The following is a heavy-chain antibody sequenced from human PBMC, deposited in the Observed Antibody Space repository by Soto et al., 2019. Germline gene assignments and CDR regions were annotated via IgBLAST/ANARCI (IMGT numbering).Heavy chain of an antibody. V-gene: IGHV3-30*04. D-gene: IGHD5-18*01. CDR2: ISYDGRNK. J-gene: IGHJ2*01. CDR3: ARDPLWGTAMVLWYFDL. Sequence: QVQLVESGGGVVQPGRSLRLSCAASGFTFNSYAMHWVRQAPGKGLEWVAIISYDGRNKYYADSVKGRFTISRDNSKNTLYLQMNSLRAEDTAVYYCARDPLWGTAMVLWYFDLWGRGTLVTVSS. CDR1: GFTFNSYA.